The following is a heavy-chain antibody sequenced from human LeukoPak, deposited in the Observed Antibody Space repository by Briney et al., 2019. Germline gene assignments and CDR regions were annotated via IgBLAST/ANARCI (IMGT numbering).Heavy chain of an antibody. CDR3: ARARYYYGSGFDY. CDR2: INSDGSST. Sequence: GGSLRLSCAASGFAFSSYWMHWVRQAPGKGLVWVSRINSDGSSTSYADSVKGRFTISRDNAKNTLYLQMNSLRAEDTAVYYCARARYYYGSGFDYWGQGTLVTVSS. V-gene: IGHV3-74*01. J-gene: IGHJ4*02. CDR1: GFAFSSYW. D-gene: IGHD3-10*01.